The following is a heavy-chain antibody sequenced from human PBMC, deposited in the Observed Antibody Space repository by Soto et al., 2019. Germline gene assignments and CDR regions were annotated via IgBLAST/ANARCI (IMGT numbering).Heavy chain of an antibody. V-gene: IGHV4-39*01. CDR3: ASGWGDCSSTSCRGYFDY. CDR1: GGSISSSSYY. CDR2: IYYSGST. Sequence: SETLSLTCTVSGGSISSSSYYWGWIRQPPGKGLEWIGSIYYSGSTYYNPSLKSRVTISVDTPKNQFSLKLSSVTAADTAVYYCASGWGDCSSTSCRGYFDYWGQGTLVTVSS. J-gene: IGHJ4*02. D-gene: IGHD2-2*01.